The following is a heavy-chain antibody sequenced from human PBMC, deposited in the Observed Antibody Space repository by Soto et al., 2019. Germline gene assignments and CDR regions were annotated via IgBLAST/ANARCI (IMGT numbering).Heavy chain of an antibody. V-gene: IGHV1-69*13. J-gene: IGHJ6*02. Sequence: GASVKVSCKASGCSFSSYAISWVRQAPGQGLEWMGGIIPIFGTANYAQKFQGRVTITADESTSTAYMELSSLRSEDTAVYYCARVGDCSSTSCYYYYGMDVWGQGTTVTVSS. CDR1: GCSFSSYA. D-gene: IGHD2-2*01. CDR3: ARVGDCSSTSCYYYYGMDV. CDR2: IIPIFGTA.